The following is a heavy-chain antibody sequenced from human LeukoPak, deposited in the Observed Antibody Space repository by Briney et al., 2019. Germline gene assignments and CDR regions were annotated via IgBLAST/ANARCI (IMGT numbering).Heavy chain of an antibody. CDR2: VNHSGST. CDR3: ARNGPYGSGSYGQF. J-gene: IGHJ4*02. Sequence: SETLSLTCAVYGGSFSGYYWSWIRQPPGKGLEWIGEVNHSGSTNYNPSLKSRVTISVDTSKNQFSLKLSSVTAADTAVYYCARNGPYGSGSYGQFWGQGTLVTVSS. V-gene: IGHV4-34*01. CDR1: GGSFSGYY. D-gene: IGHD3-10*01.